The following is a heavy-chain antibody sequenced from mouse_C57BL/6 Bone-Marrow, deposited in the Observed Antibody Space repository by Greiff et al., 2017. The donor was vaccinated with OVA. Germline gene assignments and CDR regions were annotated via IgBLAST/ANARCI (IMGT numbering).Heavy chain of an antibody. J-gene: IGHJ4*01. CDR3: TSPLHFLGY. V-gene: IGHV14-4*01. Sequence: EVQLQESGAELVRPGASVKLSCTASGFNIKDDYMHWVKQRPEQGLEWIGWIDPENGDTEYASKFQGKATITADTSSNTAYLQLSSLTSEDTAVYYCTSPLHFLGYWGQGTSVTVSS. CDR1: GFNIKDDY. CDR2: IDPENGDT.